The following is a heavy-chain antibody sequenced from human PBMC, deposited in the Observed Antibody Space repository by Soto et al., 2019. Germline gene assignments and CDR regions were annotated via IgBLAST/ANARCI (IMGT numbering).Heavy chain of an antibody. D-gene: IGHD3-10*01. Sequence: VQLVESGGGLVQPGGSLRLSCAASAFTFSSSWMSWVRQAPGKGLEWVANIKQDGSEKYYVDSVKGRFTISRDNAKNSLYLQMTRLRAEDTAVYYCARPYGSGSYPLDDFDYWGQGTLVTVSS. V-gene: IGHV3-7*01. J-gene: IGHJ4*02. CDR3: ARPYGSGSYPLDDFDY. CDR2: IKQDGSEK. CDR1: AFTFSSSW.